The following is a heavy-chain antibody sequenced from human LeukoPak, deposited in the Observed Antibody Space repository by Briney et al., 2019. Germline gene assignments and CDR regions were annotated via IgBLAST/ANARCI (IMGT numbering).Heavy chain of an antibody. Sequence: PSETLSLTCTVSGGSISSYYWSWIRQPPGKGLEWIGYIYYSGSTNYNPSLKSRVTISVDTSKNQFSLKLSSVTAADTAVYYCAREGGSYDGGFDYWGQGTLVTVSS. CDR3: AREGGSYDGGFDY. CDR1: GGSISSYY. J-gene: IGHJ4*02. V-gene: IGHV4-59*12. D-gene: IGHD1-26*01. CDR2: IYYSGST.